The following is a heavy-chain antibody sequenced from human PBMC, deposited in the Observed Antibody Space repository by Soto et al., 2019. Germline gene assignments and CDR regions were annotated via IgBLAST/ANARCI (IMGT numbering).Heavy chain of an antibody. CDR2: ISGSGGAT. CDR1: GFIPSSYA. V-gene: IGHV3-23*01. CDR3: AKDAIMVSSSFNYFDL. Sequence: GGSLRLSCVVSGFIPSSYAMSWVRQAPGKGLECVSGISGSGGATSYADSVKGRFTISRDNSKNTLYLQMNSLSAEDTAIYYCAKDAIMVSSSFNYFDLWGQGALATVSS. J-gene: IGHJ4*02. D-gene: IGHD6-13*01.